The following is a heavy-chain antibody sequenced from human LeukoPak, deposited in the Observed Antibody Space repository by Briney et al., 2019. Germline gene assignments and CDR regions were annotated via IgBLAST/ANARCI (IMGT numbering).Heavy chain of an antibody. CDR2: IHYSGST. Sequence: SETLSLTCTVSGGSISSSYWSWVRQPPGKGLEWIGYIHYSGSTNYNPSLKSRATISVDTSKAHFSLKLSSATAADTAVYYCARHDPGWFDTWGQGTLVTVSS. D-gene: IGHD7-27*01. CDR1: GGSISSSY. J-gene: IGHJ5*02. V-gene: IGHV4-59*08. CDR3: ARHDPGWFDT.